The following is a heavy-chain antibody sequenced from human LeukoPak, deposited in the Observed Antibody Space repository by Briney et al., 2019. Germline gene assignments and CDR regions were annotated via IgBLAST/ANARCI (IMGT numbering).Heavy chain of an antibody. CDR3: ARGLGQQPELYYYYYGMDV. J-gene: IGHJ6*02. CDR2: INHSGST. CDR1: GGSFSGYC. D-gene: IGHD6-13*01. V-gene: IGHV4-34*01. Sequence: PSETLSLTCAVYGGSFSGYCWSWIRQPPGKGLEWIGEINHSGSTNYNLSLKSRVTISVDTSKNQFSLKLSSVTAADTAVYYCARGLGQQPELYYYYYGMDVWGQGTTVTVSS.